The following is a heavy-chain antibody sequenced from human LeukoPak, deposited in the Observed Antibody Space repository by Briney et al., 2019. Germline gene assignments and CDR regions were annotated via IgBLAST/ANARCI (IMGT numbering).Heavy chain of an antibody. D-gene: IGHD1-26*01. CDR1: GGTFSSYA. CDR2: IIPIFGTA. V-gene: IGHV1-69*05. Sequence: ASVKVSCKASGGTFSSYAISWVRQAPGQGLEWMGGIIPIFGTANYAQKFQGRVTMNRDTSISTAYMELSRLRSDDTAVYYCARGATYHYYYMDVWGKGTTVTVSS. CDR3: ARGATYHYYYMDV. J-gene: IGHJ6*03.